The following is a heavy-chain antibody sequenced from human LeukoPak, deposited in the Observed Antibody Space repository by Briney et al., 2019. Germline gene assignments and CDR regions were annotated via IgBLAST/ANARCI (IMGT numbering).Heavy chain of an antibody. Sequence: PGGSLRLSCAASGFTFSSYSMNWVRRAPGKGLEWLSYIRSSGSTIYYADSVKGRFTISRDNAKNSLYLQMNSLRAEDTAVYYCARAVAGTHWLDPWGQGTLVTVSS. D-gene: IGHD6-19*01. J-gene: IGHJ5*02. CDR3: ARAVAGTHWLDP. V-gene: IGHV3-48*04. CDR1: GFTFSSYS. CDR2: IRSSGSTI.